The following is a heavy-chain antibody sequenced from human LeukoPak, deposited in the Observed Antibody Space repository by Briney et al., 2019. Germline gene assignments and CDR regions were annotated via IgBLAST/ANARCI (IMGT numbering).Heavy chain of an antibody. D-gene: IGHD3-3*01. CDR3: ATIFGVIRVGY. V-gene: IGHV3-7*01. CDR2: IKQDGTEK. J-gene: IGHJ4*02. CDR1: GFTFSSYW. Sequence: GGSLRLSCAASGFTFSSYWMSWVRQAPAKGLEWVANIKQDGTEKYYVDSVMGRFTVSRDNAKNSLYLQMNSLRAEDTAVYFCATIFGVIRVGYWGQGTLVTVSS.